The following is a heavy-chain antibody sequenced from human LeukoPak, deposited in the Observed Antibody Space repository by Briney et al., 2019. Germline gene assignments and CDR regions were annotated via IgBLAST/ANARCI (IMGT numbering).Heavy chain of an antibody. V-gene: IGHV3-23*01. CDR2: TSGSGGNT. J-gene: IGHJ4*02. D-gene: IGHD6-19*01. CDR1: GFTLD. Sequence: GGSLRLFCAASGFTLDMSWVRQAPGKGLEWVAATSGSGGNTYYADSVKGRFTISRDNSKNTLYLQMNSLRAEDTAVYYCAGLIAVTDYWGQGTLVTVSS. CDR3: AGLIAVTDY.